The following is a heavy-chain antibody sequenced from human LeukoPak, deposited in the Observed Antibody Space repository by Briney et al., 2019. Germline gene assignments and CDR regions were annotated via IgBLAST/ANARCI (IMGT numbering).Heavy chain of an antibody. D-gene: IGHD4-11*01. CDR3: ARDGTVTPYYYYYYYMDV. CDR1: GFTFSSYG. CDR2: ISYDGSNK. Sequence: GRSLRLSCAASGFTFSSYGMHWVRQAPGKGLEWVAVISYDGSNKYYADSVKGRFTISRDNSKNTLYLQMNSLRAEDAAVYYCARDGTVTPYYYYYYYMDVWGKGTTVTVSS. V-gene: IGHV3-30*03. J-gene: IGHJ6*03.